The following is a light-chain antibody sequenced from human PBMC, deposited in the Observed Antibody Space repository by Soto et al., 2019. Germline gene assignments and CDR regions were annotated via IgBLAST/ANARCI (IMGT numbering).Light chain of an antibody. CDR3: QQRHSWVT. Sequence: EIVLTQSPATLSLYPWERATLSCRASQSVSTYLAWFQQKPGQAPRLLIYDASTRATGIPARFSGSGSGTDFTLTISMLEPEDFAIYYCQQRHSWVTFGQGTRLEIK. CDR2: DAS. J-gene: IGKJ5*01. CDR1: QSVSTY. V-gene: IGKV3-11*01.